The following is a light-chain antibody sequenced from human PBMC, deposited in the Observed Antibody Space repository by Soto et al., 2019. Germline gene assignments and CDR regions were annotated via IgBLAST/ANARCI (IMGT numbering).Light chain of an antibody. V-gene: IGKV1-39*01. CDR1: QTFNNY. J-gene: IGKJ2*01. CDR3: QHSYTSQQT. CDR2: AAT. Sequence: DIQMPQSPSSLSASVGDTVSITCRAGQTFNNYLNWYQHKPGKVPKLLIYAATALQSGVPSRFSASASVTDFTLTIINVQPEDCVTYYCQHSYTSQQTFGQGNKLEI.